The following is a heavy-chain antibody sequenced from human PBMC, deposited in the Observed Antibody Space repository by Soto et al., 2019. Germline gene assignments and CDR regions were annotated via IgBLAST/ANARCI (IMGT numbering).Heavy chain of an antibody. J-gene: IGHJ4*01. Sequence: ASVKVSCKASGYTFTSNTIHWLRQAPGQRPEWVGWISAGSGITKYSQKSQGRVSITRDTSASTAYMELSGVASEDTAVYYCARDVSSALDYWGQGTLVTDSS. D-gene: IGHD6-6*01. CDR2: ISAGSGIT. CDR1: GYTFTSNT. V-gene: IGHV1-3*01. CDR3: ARDVSSALDY.